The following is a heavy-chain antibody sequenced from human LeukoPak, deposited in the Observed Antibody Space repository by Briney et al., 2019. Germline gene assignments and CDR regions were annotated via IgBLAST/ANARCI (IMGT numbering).Heavy chain of an antibody. CDR3: ASTTRGGSQAYHYYYGMDV. CDR1: GFTFNDYY. V-gene: IGHV3-11*01. J-gene: IGHJ6*02. D-gene: IGHD2-21*01. Sequence: GSLRLSCTASGFTFNDYYMSWVRQAPGQGLQWTSYMSPGGGSIYYADSVKGRFTISRDNANNSLFLQMNSLRVEDTAVYYCASTTRGGSQAYHYYYGMDVWGQGTTVTVSS. CDR2: MSPGGGSI.